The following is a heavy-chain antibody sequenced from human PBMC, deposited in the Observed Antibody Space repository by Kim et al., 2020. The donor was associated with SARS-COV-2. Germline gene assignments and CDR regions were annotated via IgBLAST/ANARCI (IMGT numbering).Heavy chain of an antibody. Sequence: SETLSLTCTVSGDSISSDDYFWSWIRQNPGKGLEWIGYIYYTGRTTYNPSLRGRALISLDRSQNQVSLRLYSVTAADTAVYYCARDGSRRRVAGGYYMGV. D-gene: IGHD2-15*01. J-gene: IGHJ6*03. CDR1: GDSISSDDYF. V-gene: IGHV4-31*03. CDR3: ARDGSRRRVAGGYYMGV. CDR2: IYYTGRT.